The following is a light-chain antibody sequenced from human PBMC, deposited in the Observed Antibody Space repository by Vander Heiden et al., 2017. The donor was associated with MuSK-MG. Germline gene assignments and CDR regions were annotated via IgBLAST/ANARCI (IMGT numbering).Light chain of an antibody. V-gene: IGKV1-39*01. CDR3: QQCDSTPRFT. CDR1: QSISSY. Sequence: DIQMTQSPSSLSASVGDRVTITCRASQSISSYLNWYQQKPGKAPKLLIYAASSLQSGVPSRFSGSGSGTDFTLTISRLQPEDFATYYCQQCDSTPRFTFGHGTKVDIK. J-gene: IGKJ3*01. CDR2: AAS.